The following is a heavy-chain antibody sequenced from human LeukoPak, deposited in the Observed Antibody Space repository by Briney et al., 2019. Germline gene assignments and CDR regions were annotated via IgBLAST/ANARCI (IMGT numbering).Heavy chain of an antibody. CDR2: INHNGST. Sequence: SETLSLTCAVYGGSFSGYYWSWIRQPPGKGLEWIGEINHNGSTNYNPSLKSRVTISVDTSKNQFSLKLSSVTAADTAVYYCARAWDIVVVPAAPSPSDYYYGMDVWGQGTTVTVSS. V-gene: IGHV4-34*01. J-gene: IGHJ6*02. D-gene: IGHD2-2*01. CDR1: GGSFSGYY. CDR3: ARAWDIVVVPAAPSPSDYYYGMDV.